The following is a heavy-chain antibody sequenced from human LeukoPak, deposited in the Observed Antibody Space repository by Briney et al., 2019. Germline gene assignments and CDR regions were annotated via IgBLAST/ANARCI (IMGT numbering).Heavy chain of an antibody. CDR2: VYYSGIT. CDR3: AGLVVYTGSFLKLDY. Sequence: SETLSLTCSVSGGSITGTIYYWGWIRQPPGKGLEWIGSVYYSGITYYNPSLKSRVTISVDTSQNQFSLKLSSVTAADTAVYYCAGLVVYTGSFLKLDYWGQGVLVTVSS. CDR1: GGSITGTIYY. V-gene: IGHV4-39*01. J-gene: IGHJ4*02. D-gene: IGHD1-26*01.